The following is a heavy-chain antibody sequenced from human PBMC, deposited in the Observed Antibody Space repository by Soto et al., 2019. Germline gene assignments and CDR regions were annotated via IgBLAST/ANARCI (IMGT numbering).Heavy chain of an antibody. D-gene: IGHD6-19*01. V-gene: IGHV1-18*04. CDR3: ATCYSRGWPRSYFHY. CDR1: GYTFTSHR. CDR2: ISGYNGTT. J-gene: IGHJ4*02. Sequence: QLVQSGAEVKKPGASVKVSCKASGYTFTSHRISWVRKAPGQGLEWMGWISGYNGTTNYAQKFQGRVSMTTNTSATTAYIELRSLTSGDTAVDYCATCYSRGWPRSYFHYWGQGTLVTFSS.